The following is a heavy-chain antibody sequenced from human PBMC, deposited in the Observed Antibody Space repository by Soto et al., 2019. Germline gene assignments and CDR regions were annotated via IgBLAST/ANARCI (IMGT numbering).Heavy chain of an antibody. J-gene: IGHJ5*02. CDR1: GYIFTTYS. CDR3: AREAFGVQASWFDP. D-gene: IGHD3-10*01. CDR2: VSASNGKT. V-gene: IGHV1-18*01. Sequence: QIQLVQSGSEGRMPGASVKVSCKASGYIFTTYSITWVRQAPGQGLEWMGWVSASNGKTNYAQKFEDRVTMTTDTSTTTAYMELRSLRSDDTAVYYGAREAFGVQASWFDPWGQGTLVTVSS.